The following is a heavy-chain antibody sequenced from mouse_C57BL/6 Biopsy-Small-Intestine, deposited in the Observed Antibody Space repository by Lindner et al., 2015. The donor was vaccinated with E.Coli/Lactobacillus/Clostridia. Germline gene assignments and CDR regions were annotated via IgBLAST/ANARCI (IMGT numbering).Heavy chain of an antibody. V-gene: IGHV1-15*01. Sequence: VQLQESGAELVRPGASVTLSCKASGYTFTDYEMHWVKQTPVHGLEWIGAIDPETGGTAYSQKFKGKAILTADKSSSTAYMELRSLTSEDSAVYFCARRRLRVGFDYWGQGTTLTVSS. CDR2: IDPETGGT. CDR1: GYTFTDYE. D-gene: IGHD2-4*01. CDR3: ARRRLRVGFDY. J-gene: IGHJ2*01.